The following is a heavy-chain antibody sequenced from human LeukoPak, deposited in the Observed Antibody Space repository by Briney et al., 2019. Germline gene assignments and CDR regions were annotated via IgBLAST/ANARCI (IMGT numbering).Heavy chain of an antibody. V-gene: IGHV4-39*02. J-gene: IGHJ3*02. CDR3: ARDGMESLGDDAFDI. CDR2: IYYSGST. D-gene: IGHD1-1*01. CDR1: GGSISSSSYY. Sequence: NPSETLSLTCTVSGGSISSSSYYWGWIRQPPGKGLEWIGSIYYSGSTYYNPSLKSRFTISVYTSKNQFSLKLSSVTAADTAVYYCARDGMESLGDDAFDIWGQGTMVTVSS.